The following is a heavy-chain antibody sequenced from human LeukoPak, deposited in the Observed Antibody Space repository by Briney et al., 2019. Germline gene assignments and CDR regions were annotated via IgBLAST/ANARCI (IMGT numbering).Heavy chain of an antibody. J-gene: IGHJ4*02. CDR1: GFTFSDYY. CDR2: ISGNSRHT. CDR3: ARNSCSLAAAGKSDY. D-gene: IGHD6-13*01. Sequence: PGGSLRLSCAASGFTFSDYYMTWIRQAPGKGLEWLSYISGNSRHTDYADSVKGRFIISRDNAKNSLYLQMNGLRVEDTAVYYCARNSCSLAAAGKSDYWGQGTLVTVSS. V-gene: IGHV3-11*06.